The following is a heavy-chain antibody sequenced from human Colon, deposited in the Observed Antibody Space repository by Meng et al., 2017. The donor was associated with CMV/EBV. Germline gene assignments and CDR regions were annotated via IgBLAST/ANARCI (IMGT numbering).Heavy chain of an antibody. Sequence: GTSSNYALNWVRQAPGQGLGWVGVIIPIFGTANSAQQFQGRLSITTDESTSTAYMELNGLRSDDTALYYCASNGGDCTTTTCYTFDFWGQGTLVTVSS. CDR1: GTSSNYA. CDR3: ASNGGDCTTTTCYTFDF. J-gene: IGHJ4*02. CDR2: IIPIFGTA. V-gene: IGHV1-69*05. D-gene: IGHD2-2*02.